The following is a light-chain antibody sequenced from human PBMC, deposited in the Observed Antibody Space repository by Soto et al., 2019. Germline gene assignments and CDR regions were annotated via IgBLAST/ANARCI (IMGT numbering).Light chain of an antibody. CDR1: QSLLHSNGYNY. V-gene: IGKV2-28*01. CDR3: MQALQTPRLT. Sequence: DIVMTQSPLSLPVTPGEPASISCRSGQSLLHSNGYNYLDWYLQKPGQSPQLLIYLGSNRASGVPDRFSGSGSGTDFTLKISRVEAEDVGVYYCMQALQTPRLTFGGGTKVEIK. CDR2: LGS. J-gene: IGKJ4*01.